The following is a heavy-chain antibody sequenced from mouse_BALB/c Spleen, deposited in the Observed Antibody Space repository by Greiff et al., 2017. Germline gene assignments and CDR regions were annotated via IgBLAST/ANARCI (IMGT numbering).Heavy chain of an antibody. J-gene: IGHJ4*01. CDR1: GYTFTSYY. D-gene: IGHD2-1*01. CDR2: INPSNGGT. V-gene: IGHV1S81*02. CDR3: TRYGNFPYYAMDY. Sequence: VQLQQSGAELVKPGASVKLSCKASGYTFTSYYMYWVKQRPGQGLEWIGEINPSNGGTNFNEKFKSKATLTVDKSSSTAYMQLSSLTSEDSAVYYCTRYGNFPYYAMDYWGQGTSVTVSS.